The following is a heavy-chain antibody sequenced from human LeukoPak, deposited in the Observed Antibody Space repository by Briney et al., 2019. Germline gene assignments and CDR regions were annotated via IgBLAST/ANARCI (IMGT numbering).Heavy chain of an antibody. CDR2: LYPGGDRA. CDR1: GLTLTTIY. V-gene: IGHV1-46*01. Sequence: ASVKVSCKASGLTLTTIYMHWVRQAPGQGLEWMAVLYPGGDRAIYAQRFQGRLTLTRDTSTNTAYMEVSSLASEDTAVYYCASEVPRTSRFDHWGQGTLVTVSS. D-gene: IGHD2-8*01. CDR3: ASEVPRTSRFDH. J-gene: IGHJ4*02.